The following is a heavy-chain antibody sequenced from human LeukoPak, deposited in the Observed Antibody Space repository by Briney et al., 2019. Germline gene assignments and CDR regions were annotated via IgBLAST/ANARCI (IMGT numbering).Heavy chain of an antibody. J-gene: IGHJ1*01. D-gene: IGHD6-6*01. CDR1: GITLSNYD. CDR3: ANFIAASATGFQH. Sequence: GVSLRLSCAASGITLSNYDMTWVRQAPGKGLEWVSDNRGCGGTYYADSVKGRFTLSRDNAKNTLYLQMSSLRAEDTAVYYCANFIAASATGFQHWGQGTLVTVSS. V-gene: IGHV3-23*01. CDR2: NRGCGGT.